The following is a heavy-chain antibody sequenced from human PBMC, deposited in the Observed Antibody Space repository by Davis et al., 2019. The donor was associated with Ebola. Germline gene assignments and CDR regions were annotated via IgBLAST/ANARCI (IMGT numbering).Heavy chain of an antibody. CDR1: GGSISSYY. D-gene: IGHD6-6*01. CDR2: IYYSGST. J-gene: IGHJ6*02. Sequence: PSETLSLTCTVSGGSISSYYWSWIRQPPGKGLEWIGYIYYSGSTNYNPSLKSRVTISVDTSKNQFSLKLSSVTAADTAVYYCAGGRGSSSFWYYYGMDVWGQGTTVTVSS. CDR3: AGGRGSSSFWYYYGMDV. V-gene: IGHV4-59*12.